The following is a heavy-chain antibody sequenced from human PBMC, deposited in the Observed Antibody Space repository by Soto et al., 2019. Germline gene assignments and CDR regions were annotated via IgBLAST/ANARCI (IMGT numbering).Heavy chain of an antibody. D-gene: IGHD5-18*01. CDR2: ISYSGST. J-gene: IGHJ4*02. CDR1: GGSISSDNYY. Sequence: PSETLSLTCTVSGGSISSDNYYWSWIRQPPGKGLEWIGFISYSGSTYYSLSLKSRVTISVDTSKNQFSLNLSFVTAADTAVYYCATMGTPATGLYYFDYWGQGTLVTVSS. CDR3: ATMGTPATGLYYFDY. V-gene: IGHV4-30-4*01.